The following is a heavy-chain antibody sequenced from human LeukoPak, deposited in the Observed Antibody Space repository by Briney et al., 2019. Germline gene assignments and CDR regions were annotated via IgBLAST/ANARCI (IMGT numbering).Heavy chain of an antibody. Sequence: GASVKVSCKASGGTFSSYAISWVRQAPGQGLEWMGRIVPILGIANYAQKFQGRVTITADKSTSTAYMELSSLRSEDTAVYYCARDSRTSRSLGMDVWGQGTTVTVSS. CDR3: ARDSRTSRSLGMDV. V-gene: IGHV1-69*04. D-gene: IGHD2-2*01. CDR1: GGTFSSYA. J-gene: IGHJ6*02. CDR2: IVPILGIA.